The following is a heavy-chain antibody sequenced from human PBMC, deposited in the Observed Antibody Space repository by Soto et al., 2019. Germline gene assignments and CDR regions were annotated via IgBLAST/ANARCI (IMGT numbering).Heavy chain of an antibody. CDR3: AKGYSGYDSALDY. CDR1: GFTFSSYG. J-gene: IGHJ4*02. V-gene: IGHV3-30*18. Sequence: GGSLRLSCAASGFTFSSYGMHWVRQAPGKGLEWVAVISYDGSNKYYADSVKGRFTISRDNSKNTLYMQMNSLRAEDTAVYYCAKGYSGYDSALDYWGLGTLVTVSS. CDR2: ISYDGSNK. D-gene: IGHD5-12*01.